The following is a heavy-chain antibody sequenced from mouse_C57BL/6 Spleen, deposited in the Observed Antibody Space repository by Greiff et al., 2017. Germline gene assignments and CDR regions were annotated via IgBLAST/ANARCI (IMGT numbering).Heavy chain of an antibody. CDR2: IWWDDDK. D-gene: IGHD2-2*01. Sequence: LQQSGPGILQPSQTLSLTCSFSGFSLSTFGMGVGWIRQPSGKGLEWLAHIWWDDDKYYNPALKSRLTISKDTSKNQVFLKIANVDTADTATYYCARVYGYDGAWFAYWGQGTLVTVSA. CDR1: GFSLSTFGMG. CDR3: ARVYGYDGAWFAY. V-gene: IGHV8-8*01. J-gene: IGHJ3*01.